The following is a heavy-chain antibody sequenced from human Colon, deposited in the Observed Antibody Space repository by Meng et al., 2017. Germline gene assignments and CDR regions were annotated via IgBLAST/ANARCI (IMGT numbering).Heavy chain of an antibody. CDR2: IIPILGIA. Sequence: SVKVSCKASGGTFSSYTISWVRQAPGQGLEWMGRIIPILGIANYAQKFQGRVTITADKSTSTAYMELSSLRSEDTAVYYCASDVMVRGVNYYYYGTDVWGQGTTVTVSS. CDR1: GGTFSSYT. D-gene: IGHD3-10*01. V-gene: IGHV1-69*02. CDR3: ASDVMVRGVNYYYYGTDV. J-gene: IGHJ6*02.